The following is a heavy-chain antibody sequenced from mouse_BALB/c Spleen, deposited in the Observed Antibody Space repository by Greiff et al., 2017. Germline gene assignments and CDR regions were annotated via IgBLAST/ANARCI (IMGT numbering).Heavy chain of an antibody. CDR3: ARDDYDGRYYFDY. V-gene: IGHV5-6-5*01. J-gene: IGHJ2*01. CDR1: GFTFSSYA. D-gene: IGHD2-4*01. Sequence: DVMLVESGGGLVKPGGSLKLSCAASGFTFSSYAMSWVRQTPEKRLEWVASISSGGSTYYPDSVKGRFTISRDNARNILYLQMSSLRSEDTAMDYCARDDYDGRYYFDYWGQGTTLTVSS. CDR2: ISSGGST.